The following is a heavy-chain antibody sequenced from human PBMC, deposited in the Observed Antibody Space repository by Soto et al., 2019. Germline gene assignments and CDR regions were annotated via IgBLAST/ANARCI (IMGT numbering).Heavy chain of an antibody. V-gene: IGHV4-31*03. CDR3: ARALGAYGGNSGDAFDI. CDR1: GGSISSGGYY. D-gene: IGHD4-17*01. Sequence: SETLSLTCTVSGGSISSGGYYWSWIRQHPGKGLEWIGYIYYSGSTYYNPSLKSRVTISVDTSKNQFSLKLSSVTAADTAVYYCARALGAYGGNSGDAFDIWGQGTMVTVSS. J-gene: IGHJ3*02. CDR2: IYYSGST.